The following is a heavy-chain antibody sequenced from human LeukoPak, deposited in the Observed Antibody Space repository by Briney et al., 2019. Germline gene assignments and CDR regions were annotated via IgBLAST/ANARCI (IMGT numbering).Heavy chain of an antibody. V-gene: IGHV4-4*07. D-gene: IGHD1-26*01. CDR3: ARDMEGGSHGPPS. Sequence: SETLSLTCTVSGGSISSYYWSWIRQPAGKGLEWIGRIYTSGSTYYNPSLKRRVTISVDTSKNQFSLKLSSVTSADTAVYYCARDMEGGSHGPPSWGQGTLVTVSS. CDR1: GGSISSYY. J-gene: IGHJ5*02. CDR2: IYTSGST.